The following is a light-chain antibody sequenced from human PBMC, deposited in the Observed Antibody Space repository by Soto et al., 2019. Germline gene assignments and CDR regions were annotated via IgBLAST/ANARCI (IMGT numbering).Light chain of an antibody. Sequence: DIVMTQSPDSLAVSLGERATINCKSSQSVLYTSNNKNYLAWYQQKLGQPPKLLIYWASTRESGVPDRFSGSGSGTDFTLTISSLQAEDVALYYCQQYYSPLVTFGQGTKLEIK. CDR3: QQYYSPLVT. CDR2: WAS. CDR1: QSVLYTSNNKNY. V-gene: IGKV4-1*01. J-gene: IGKJ2*01.